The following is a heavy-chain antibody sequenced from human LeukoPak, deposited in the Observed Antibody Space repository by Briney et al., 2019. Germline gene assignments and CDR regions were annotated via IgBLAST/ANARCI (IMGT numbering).Heavy chain of an antibody. Sequence: GGSLRLSCAASGFTFSGYWMHWVRQVPGKGLVWVSRINSDGSSTNYADSVKGRFTISRDNAKSTLYLKMNSLGAEDTAVYYCARGRDSSAYPYFDYWGQGTLVTVSS. D-gene: IGHD3-22*01. J-gene: IGHJ4*02. V-gene: IGHV3-74*01. CDR1: GFTFSGYW. CDR2: INSDGSST. CDR3: ARGRDSSAYPYFDY.